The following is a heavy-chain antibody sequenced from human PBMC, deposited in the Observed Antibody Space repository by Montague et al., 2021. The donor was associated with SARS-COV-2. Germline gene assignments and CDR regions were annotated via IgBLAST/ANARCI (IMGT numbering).Heavy chain of an antibody. CDR3: AITYYYGSGSYYWYFDL. V-gene: IGHV4-39*01. Sequence: SETLSLTCTVSGGSISSSSYYWGWIRQPPGKGLEWIGSIYYSGSTYYNPSLKSRVTISVDTSKNQFSLKLSSVTAADTAVYYCAITYYYGSGSYYWYFDLWGRGTLVTVPS. CDR2: IYYSGST. J-gene: IGHJ2*01. D-gene: IGHD3-10*01. CDR1: GGSISSSSYY.